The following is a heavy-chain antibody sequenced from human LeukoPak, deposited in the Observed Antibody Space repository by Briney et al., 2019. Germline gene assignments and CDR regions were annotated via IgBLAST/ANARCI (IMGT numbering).Heavy chain of an antibody. CDR3: VRGRGQLLDF. Sequence: GGSLRLSCAASGFTFSTYDMHWVRQASGRGLEWISGIGNADDRYYLGSVKGRFTISRENAKISLYLQMNRLRAGDTAVYYCVRGRGQLLDFWGQGTLVTVSS. V-gene: IGHV3-13*01. CDR1: GFTFSTYD. D-gene: IGHD6-13*01. CDR2: IGNADDR. J-gene: IGHJ4*02.